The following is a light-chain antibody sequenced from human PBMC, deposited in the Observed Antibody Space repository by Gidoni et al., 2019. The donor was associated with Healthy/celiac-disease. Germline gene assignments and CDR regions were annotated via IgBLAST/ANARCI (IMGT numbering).Light chain of an antibody. V-gene: IGKV1-5*03. CDR1: VSISSR. Sequence: DIQMTQSTSTLSASVGDRVTITCRASVSISSRLAWYQQQPGKAPKLLIYKASSLESGVPSRFSGSGSGTEFTLTISSLQPDDFATYYCQQYNSYWTFGQGTKVEIK. CDR3: QQYNSYWT. CDR2: KAS. J-gene: IGKJ1*01.